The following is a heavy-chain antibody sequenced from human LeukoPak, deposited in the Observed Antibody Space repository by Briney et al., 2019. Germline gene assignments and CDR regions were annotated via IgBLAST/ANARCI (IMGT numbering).Heavy chain of an antibody. Sequence: GGSLRLFCAASGYTFDDYAMHWVRHAPGKGLEWVSGNSWNSGSIVYADSVKGQYTNCRDNSKKMLYLQMNSLGAEGTGVYYCAKGTGVVVAMNAIDIWGQGTMVTVSS. CDR1: GYTFDDYA. J-gene: IGHJ3*02. D-gene: IGHD2-15*01. CDR2: NSWNSGSI. V-gene: IGHV3-9*01. CDR3: AKGTGVVVAMNAIDI.